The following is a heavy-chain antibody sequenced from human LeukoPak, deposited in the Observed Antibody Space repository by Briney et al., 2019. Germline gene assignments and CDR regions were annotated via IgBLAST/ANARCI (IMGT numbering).Heavy chain of an antibody. D-gene: IGHD6-13*01. CDR2: INPSSGGT. Sequence: GASVKVSCKASGYTFTGYYMHWVRQAPGQGLEWMGWINPSSGGTNYAQKFQDRVTMTRDTSISTAYMELSRLRSDDTAVYYCARRPAGGNYFDYWGQGSLVTASS. CDR3: ARRPAGGNYFDY. CDR1: GYTFTGYY. J-gene: IGHJ4*02. V-gene: IGHV1-2*02.